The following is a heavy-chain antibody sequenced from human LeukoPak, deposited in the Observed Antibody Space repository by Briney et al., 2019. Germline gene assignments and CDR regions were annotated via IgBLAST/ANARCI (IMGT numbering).Heavy chain of an antibody. CDR3: ARDSTVTTFRGCVDP. D-gene: IGHD4-17*01. CDR2: INPSGGST. V-gene: IGHV1-46*01. Sequence: ASVKVSCKASGYTFTNYYVHWVRQAPGQGLEWMGVINPSGGSTNYAQKFQGRVTMTRDTSTSTVYMELSSLRSEDTAVYYCARDSTVTTFRGCVDPWGHGTLVTVSS. CDR1: GYTFTNYY. J-gene: IGHJ5*02.